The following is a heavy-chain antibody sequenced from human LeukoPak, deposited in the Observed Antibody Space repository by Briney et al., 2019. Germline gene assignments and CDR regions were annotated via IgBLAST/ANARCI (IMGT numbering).Heavy chain of an antibody. CDR3: ARDSSSWYLKEGSFRY. Sequence: PGGSLRLSCAASGFTFSGYSMTWVRQAPGKGLEWVSYISSGSSTISYADSVKGRFTISRDNAKNSLYLQMNSLRAEDTAVYYCARDSSSWYLKEGSFRYWGQGTLVTVSS. J-gene: IGHJ4*02. D-gene: IGHD6-13*01. V-gene: IGHV3-48*04. CDR1: GFTFSGYS. CDR2: ISSGSSTI.